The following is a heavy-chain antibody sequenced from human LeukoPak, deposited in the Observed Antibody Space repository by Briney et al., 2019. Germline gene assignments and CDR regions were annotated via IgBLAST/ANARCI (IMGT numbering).Heavy chain of an antibody. J-gene: IGHJ4*02. Sequence: PGASLRLSCAASGFTFSSYAMSWVRQAPGKGLEWVSAISGSGGSTNYADSVKGRFTISRDNSKNTLNLQMNSLRAEDTAVYYCARPTTRGDSSGYPDYWGQGTLVTVSS. V-gene: IGHV3-23*01. CDR2: ISGSGGST. CDR3: ARPTTRGDSSGYPDY. CDR1: GFTFSSYA. D-gene: IGHD3-22*01.